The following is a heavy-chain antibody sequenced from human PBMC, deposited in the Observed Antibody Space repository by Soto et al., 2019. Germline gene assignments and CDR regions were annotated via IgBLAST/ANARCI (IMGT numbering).Heavy chain of an antibody. Sequence: SETLSLTCTVSGGSISSISYCWGWIRQPPGKGLEWIGSIYYSGSTYYNPSLKSRVTISVDTSKNQFSLKLSSVTAADTAVYYCASSEGWLESDAFDIWGQGTMVTVSS. CDR3: ASSEGWLESDAFDI. CDR1: GGSISSISYC. J-gene: IGHJ3*02. CDR2: IYYSGST. D-gene: IGHD6-19*01. V-gene: IGHV4-39*01.